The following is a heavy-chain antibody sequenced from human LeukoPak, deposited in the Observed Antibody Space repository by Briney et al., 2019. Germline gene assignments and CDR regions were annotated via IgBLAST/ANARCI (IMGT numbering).Heavy chain of an antibody. Sequence: GGSLRLSCEASGFTVSSNFLNWVRQAPGKGLEWVGRIKSKTDGGTTDYAAPVKGRFTISRVDSKNTLYLQMNSLKTEDTAVYYCTTTKSPGAYWGQGTLVTVSS. V-gene: IGHV3-15*01. J-gene: IGHJ4*02. CDR3: TTTKSPGAY. CDR1: GFTVSSNF. CDR2: IKSKTDGGTT. D-gene: IGHD3-10*01.